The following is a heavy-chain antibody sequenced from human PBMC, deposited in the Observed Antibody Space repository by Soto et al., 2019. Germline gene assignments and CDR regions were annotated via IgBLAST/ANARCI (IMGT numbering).Heavy chain of an antibody. CDR2: IIPIFGTA. D-gene: IGHD1-26*01. J-gene: IGHJ6*02. V-gene: IGHV1-69*13. Sequence: SVRVSCKXSGGTFCSYAISWVRQAPGQGLEWMGGIIPIFGTANYAQKFQGRVTITADESTSTAYMELSSLRSEDTAVYYCARASGMMGDPGSPYYYGMDVWGQGTTVTVSS. CDR3: ARASGMMGDPGSPYYYGMDV. CDR1: GGTFCSYA.